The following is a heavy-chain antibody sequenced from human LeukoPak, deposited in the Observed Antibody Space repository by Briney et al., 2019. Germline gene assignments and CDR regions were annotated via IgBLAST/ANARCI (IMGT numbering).Heavy chain of an antibody. D-gene: IGHD3-22*01. CDR2: INPNSGGT. CDR1: GYTFTGYY. J-gene: IGHJ1*01. V-gene: IGHV1-2*02. CDR3: ARAPENYYDSGGYFFSARRTGYFQH. Sequence: ASVKVSCKASGYTFTGYYMHWVRQAPGQGLEWMGWINPNSGGTNYAQKFQGRVTMTRDTSISTAYMELSRLRSDDTAVYYCARAPENYYDSGGYFFSARRTGYFQHWGQGTLVTVSS.